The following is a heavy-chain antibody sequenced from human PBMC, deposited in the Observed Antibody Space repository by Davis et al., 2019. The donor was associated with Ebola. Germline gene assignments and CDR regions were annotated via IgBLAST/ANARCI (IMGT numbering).Heavy chain of an antibody. D-gene: IGHD1-1*01. CDR2: IYPGDSDT. CDR1: GYIFTSYW. V-gene: IGHV5-51*01. Sequence: GESLNISCTGSGYIFTSYWIGWVRQPPGKGLEWMGIIYPGDSDTRYRPSLQGQVTIPADNSITTAYLQWSSLKASDTAMYYCAGPAGTTSFRINAFDIWGQGTMVTVSS. J-gene: IGHJ3*02. CDR3: AGPAGTTSFRINAFDI.